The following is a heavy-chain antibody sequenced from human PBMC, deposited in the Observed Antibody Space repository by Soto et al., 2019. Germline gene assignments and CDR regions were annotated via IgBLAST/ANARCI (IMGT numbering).Heavy chain of an antibody. CDR3: TTRGPNSWTNLDH. CDR2: IKTKTDAGTT. V-gene: IGHV3-15*07. CDR1: GFTFSNTW. D-gene: IGHD6-13*01. Sequence: GGSLRLSCAASGFTFSNTWMNWVRQAPGKGLEWVGRIKTKTDAGTTEYAAPVKGRFTISRDDSTDTLYLEMNSLKTEDTAVYYCTTRGPNSWTNLDHWGQGTLVTVSS. J-gene: IGHJ4*02.